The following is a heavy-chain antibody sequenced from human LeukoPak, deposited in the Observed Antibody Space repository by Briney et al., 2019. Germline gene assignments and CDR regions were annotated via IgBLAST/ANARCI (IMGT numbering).Heavy chain of an antibody. CDR3: ARIYSSSWYGGDY. CDR1: GGTFSSYA. J-gene: IGHJ4*02. V-gene: IGHV1-69*01. CDR2: IIPIFGTG. Sequence: GASVKVSCKASGGTFSSYAISWVRQAPGQGLEWMGGIIPIFGTGNYAQKFQGRVTITADESTSTAYMELSSLRSEDTAVYYCARIYSSSWYGGDYWGQGTLVTVSS. D-gene: IGHD6-13*01.